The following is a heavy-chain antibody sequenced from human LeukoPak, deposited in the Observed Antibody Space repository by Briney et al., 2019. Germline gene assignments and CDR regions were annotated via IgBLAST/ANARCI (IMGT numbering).Heavy chain of an antibody. CDR1: GYTFTSYY. Sequence: ASVKVSCKASGYTFTSYYMHWVRQAPGQGLEWMGIINPSGGSTSYAQKFQGRVTMIRDTSTSTVYMELSSLRSEDTAVYYCAREGGRSSSWLNLSYYYYGMDVWGQGTTVTVSS. CDR2: INPSGGST. D-gene: IGHD6-13*01. J-gene: IGHJ6*02. CDR3: AREGGRSSSWLNLSYYYYGMDV. V-gene: IGHV1-46*01.